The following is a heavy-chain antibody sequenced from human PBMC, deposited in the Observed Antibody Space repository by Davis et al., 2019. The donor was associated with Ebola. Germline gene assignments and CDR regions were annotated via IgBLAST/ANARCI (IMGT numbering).Heavy chain of an antibody. V-gene: IGHV1-18*01. D-gene: IGHD3-10*01. CDR2: ISAYNGNT. J-gene: IGHJ3*02. CDR1: GYTFTSYG. CDR3: AKLFLWFRELFRGGSRGAFDI. Sequence: GESLKISCKGSGYTFTSYGISWVRQAPGQGLEWIGWISAYNGNTNYAQKLQGRVTMTTDTSTSTAYVELRSLRSDDTAVYYCAKLFLWFRELFRGGSRGAFDIWGQGTMVTVSS.